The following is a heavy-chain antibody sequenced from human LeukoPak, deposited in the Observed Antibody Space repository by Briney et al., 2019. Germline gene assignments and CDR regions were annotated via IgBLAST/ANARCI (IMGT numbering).Heavy chain of an antibody. CDR2: IYYSGST. D-gene: IGHD2-2*01. Sequence: PSETLSLTCTVSGGSISSYYWSWIRQPPGKGLEWIGYIYYSGSTNYNPSLKSRVTISVDTSKNQFSLKLSSVTAANTAVYYCAGHHVGPALHNFDNWGQGTLLTVSS. V-gene: IGHV4-59*01. J-gene: IGHJ4*02. CDR1: GGSISSYY. CDR3: AGHHVGPALHNFDN.